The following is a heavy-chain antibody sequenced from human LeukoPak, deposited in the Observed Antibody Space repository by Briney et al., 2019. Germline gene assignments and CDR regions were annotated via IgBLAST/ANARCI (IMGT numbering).Heavy chain of an antibody. CDR3: AKMPPARSPYRSSTSCDY. CDR2: ISGSGGST. V-gene: IGHV3-23*01. Sequence: GGSLRLSCAASGFTFSSYAMSWVRQAPGKGLEWVSAISGSGGSTYYADSVKGRFTISRDNSKNTLYLQMNSLRAEDTAVYYCAKMPPARSPYRSSTSCDYWGQGTLVTVSS. D-gene: IGHD2-2*01. J-gene: IGHJ4*02. CDR1: GFTFSSYA.